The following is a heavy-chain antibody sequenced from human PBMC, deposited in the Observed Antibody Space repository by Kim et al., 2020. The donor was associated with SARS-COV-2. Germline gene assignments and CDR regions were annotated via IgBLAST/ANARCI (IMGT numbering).Heavy chain of an antibody. J-gene: IGHJ4*02. CDR3: AKGGSHHDILTASRPPPDY. Sequence: GGSLRLSCAASGFTLNSYAVHWVRQAPGKGLEWVSRMFKRDGDTSYADSVKGRFTVSRDIPQNTVYLQMNRLRAEDTAVYYCAKGGSHHDILTASRPPPDYWGQGTLVTVSS. D-gene: IGHD3-9*01. CDR2: MFKRDGDT. CDR1: GFTLNSYA. V-gene: IGHV3-23*01.